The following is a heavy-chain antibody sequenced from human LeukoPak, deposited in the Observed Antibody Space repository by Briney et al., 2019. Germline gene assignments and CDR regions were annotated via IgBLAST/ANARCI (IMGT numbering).Heavy chain of an antibody. Sequence: PSETLSLTCTVSGGSISSYYWSWIRQPPGKGLEWIGYIYYSGSTNHNPSLKSRVTISVDTSKNQFSLKLSSVTAADTAVYYCARDLGYSSTDYWGQGTLVTVSS. CDR1: GGSISSYY. CDR3: ARDLGYSSTDY. D-gene: IGHD6-13*01. J-gene: IGHJ4*02. CDR2: IYYSGST. V-gene: IGHV4-59*01.